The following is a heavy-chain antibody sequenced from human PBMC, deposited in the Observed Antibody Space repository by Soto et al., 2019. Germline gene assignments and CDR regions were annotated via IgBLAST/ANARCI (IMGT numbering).Heavy chain of an antibody. V-gene: IGHV5-51*01. J-gene: IGHJ3*01. CDR1: GYNFKNYW. CDR2: IYPGDSDR. Sequence: GESLKISCKGSGYNFKNYWINWVRQMPGRGLEWMGTIYPGDSDRRYSPSFQGQVTISSDKSISTAYLQWSSLKASDTAMYYCARRRDYCSSTSCYGLYAFDVWGQGTMVTVSS. CDR3: ARRRDYCSSTSCYGLYAFDV. D-gene: IGHD2-2*01.